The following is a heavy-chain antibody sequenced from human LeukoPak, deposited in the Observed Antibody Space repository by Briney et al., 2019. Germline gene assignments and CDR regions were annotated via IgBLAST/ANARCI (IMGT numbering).Heavy chain of an antibody. CDR2: VNPNSGGT. V-gene: IGHV1-2*04. CDR3: ARDRGNWYLDL. Sequence: ASVKVSCKASGYTFTGYYMHWVRQAPGQGLEWMGWVNPNSGGTNYAQKFQGWVTMTRDTSISTAYMELSRLRSDDTAVYYCARDRGNWYLDLWGRGTLVTVSS. CDR1: GYTFTGYY. D-gene: IGHD3-10*01. J-gene: IGHJ2*01.